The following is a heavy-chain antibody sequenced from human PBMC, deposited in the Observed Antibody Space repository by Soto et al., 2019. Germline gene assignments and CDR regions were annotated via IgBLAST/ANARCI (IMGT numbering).Heavy chain of an antibody. Sequence: VNLVESGGDLVQPGGSLSLSCAASGFIFNTYWMTWVRQAPGKGLEWVASIKEDGSKIYYVASVEGRFTISRDNAKNTLYLQMSSLGAEDTAVYYCVRDAMRGGDYDYWGQGTLVTVSS. J-gene: IGHJ4*02. V-gene: IGHV3-7*01. D-gene: IGHD1-26*01. CDR1: GFIFNTYW. CDR3: VRDAMRGGDYDY. CDR2: IKEDGSKI.